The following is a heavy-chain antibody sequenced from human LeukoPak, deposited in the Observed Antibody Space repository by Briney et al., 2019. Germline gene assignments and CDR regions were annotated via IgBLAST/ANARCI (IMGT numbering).Heavy chain of an antibody. CDR3: ARGIPLGY. V-gene: IGHV3-21*01. J-gene: IGHJ4*02. CDR2: ISSSSSYI. CDR1: GFTFSSYS. D-gene: IGHD2-2*02. Sequence: GGSLRLSCAASGFTFSSYSMNWVRQAPGKGLEWVSSISSSSSYIYYADSMKGRFTISRDNAKNSLYLQMNSLRAEDTAVYYCARGIPLGYWGQGTLVTVSS.